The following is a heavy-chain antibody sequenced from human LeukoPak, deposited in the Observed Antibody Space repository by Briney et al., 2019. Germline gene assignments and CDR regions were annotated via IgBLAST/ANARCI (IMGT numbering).Heavy chain of an antibody. V-gene: IGHV3-7*04. CDR2: IKKDGGEK. CDR1: RFTFSSYW. Sequence: GGSLRLSCAASRFTFSSYWMSWVRQAPGKGLEWVAHIKKDGGEKYYVESVKGRFIISRDNAKNSLYLQMSSLRAEDTALYYCARIALNIRNGFDMWGQGTMVTVSS. CDR3: ARIALNIRNGFDM. J-gene: IGHJ3*02. D-gene: IGHD2/OR15-2a*01.